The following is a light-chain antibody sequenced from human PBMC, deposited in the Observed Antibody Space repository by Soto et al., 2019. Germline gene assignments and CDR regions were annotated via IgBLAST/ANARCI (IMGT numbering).Light chain of an antibody. J-gene: IGKJ2*01. Sequence: EVVLTQSPGTLSLSPGERATLSCRASQSVSNNYFAWYQQKPGQAPRLLIFGSSDRATGIPDRFSGSGSGTXXXXXXSXXXPEXFAVYYCQQYGSSPPYTFGQGTKLEIK. CDR3: QQYGSSPPYT. CDR1: QSVSNNY. CDR2: GSS. V-gene: IGKV3-20*01.